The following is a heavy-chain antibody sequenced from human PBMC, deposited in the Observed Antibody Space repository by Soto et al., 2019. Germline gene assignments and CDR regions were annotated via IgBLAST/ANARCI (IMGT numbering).Heavy chain of an antibody. J-gene: IGHJ4*02. Sequence: GASVNVSCKASGYTFINYGITWVRQAPGQGLEWMGWITPYNGNTNYAQKLQGRVTMTTDTSTSTAYMEVRSLRSDDTAVYYCAKGEGFLDYWGQGTLVTVSS. CDR1: GYTFINYG. D-gene: IGHD2-15*01. CDR2: ITPYNGNT. CDR3: AKGEGFLDY. V-gene: IGHV1-18*01.